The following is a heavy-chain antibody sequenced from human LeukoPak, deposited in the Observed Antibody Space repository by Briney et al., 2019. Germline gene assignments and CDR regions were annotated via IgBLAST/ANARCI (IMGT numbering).Heavy chain of an antibody. CDR1: GFTFNTYA. D-gene: IGHD1-26*01. J-gene: IGHJ4*02. CDR3: AKLLVGNDYFHH. CDR2: VSGSGGDT. Sequence: GGSLRLSCAASGFTFNTYAMTWVRQAPGKGLEWVAVVSGSGGDTKYADSVKGRLSISRGNSQSTLYLQMGSLRPEDTATYYCAKLLVGNDYFHHWGQGTLVTVSS. V-gene: IGHV3-23*01.